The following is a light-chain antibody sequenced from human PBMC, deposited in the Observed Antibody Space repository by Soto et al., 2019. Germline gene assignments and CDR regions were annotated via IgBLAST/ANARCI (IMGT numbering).Light chain of an antibody. Sequence: QSALTQPPSASGSPGQSVTISCAGSRSDIGASNSVSWYQQHPGKAPKLLISEVTKRPSGVPDRFSGSKSGNTASLTVSGLQADDEADYYCGSKAGSNKHVVFGGGTKLTVL. CDR3: GSKAGSNKHVV. J-gene: IGLJ2*01. CDR2: EVT. V-gene: IGLV2-8*01. CDR1: RSDIGASNS.